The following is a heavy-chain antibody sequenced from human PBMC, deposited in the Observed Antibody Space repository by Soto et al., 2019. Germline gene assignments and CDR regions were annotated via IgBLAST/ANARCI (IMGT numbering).Heavy chain of an antibody. CDR3: ARMGGSPEPTSANYDILTEGGFDP. Sequence: ASVKVSCKASGYTFTGYYMHWVRQAPGQGLEWMGWINPNSGGTNYAQKFQGWVTMTRDTSISTAYMELSRLRSDDTAVYYCARMGGSPEPTSANYDILTEGGFDPWGQGTLVTVSS. CDR2: INPNSGGT. D-gene: IGHD3-9*01. V-gene: IGHV1-2*04. CDR1: GYTFTGYY. J-gene: IGHJ5*02.